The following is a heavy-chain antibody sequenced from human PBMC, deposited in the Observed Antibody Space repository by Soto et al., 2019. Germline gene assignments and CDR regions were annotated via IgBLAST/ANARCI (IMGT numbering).Heavy chain of an antibody. Sequence: EVQLVESGGGLIQPGGSLRLSCAASGFTVSSNYMSWVRQAPGKGLEWVSVIYSGGSTYYADSAEGRFTISRDNSKNTLYLQMNSLRAEDTAVYYCARDRELQLRGSSYYYYYGMDVWGQGTTVTVSS. CDR1: GFTVSSNY. CDR3: ARDRELQLRGSSYYYYYGMDV. V-gene: IGHV3-53*01. J-gene: IGHJ6*02. D-gene: IGHD1-26*01. CDR2: IYSGGST.